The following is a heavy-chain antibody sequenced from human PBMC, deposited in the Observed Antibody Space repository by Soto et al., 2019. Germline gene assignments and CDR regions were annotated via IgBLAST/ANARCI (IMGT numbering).Heavy chain of an antibody. Sequence: DVQLVESGGGLVQPGGSLRLSCVASGFTFSTYNMNWVRQAPGKGLEWVSFISSRGGPIYYADSVKGRFTISRDNAKNSLYLQMSSLRAEDTALYYFAREDYGEAFDIWGQGTMVTVSS. CDR2: ISSRGGPI. J-gene: IGHJ3*02. V-gene: IGHV3-48*01. CDR3: AREDYGEAFDI. D-gene: IGHD4-17*01. CDR1: GFTFSTYN.